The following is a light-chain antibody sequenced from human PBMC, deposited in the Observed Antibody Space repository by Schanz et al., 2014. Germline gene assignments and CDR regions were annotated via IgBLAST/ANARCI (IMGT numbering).Light chain of an antibody. J-gene: IGLJ2*01. CDR2: EDY. CDR1: SGSIASNY. V-gene: IGLV6-57*01. CDR3: QSYASTTYVV. Sequence: NFMLTQPHSVSESPGKTVTISCTRSSGSIASNYVQWYQQRPGSSPTTVIYEDYQRPSGVPDRFSGSIDSSSNSASLTISGLKTEDEADYYCQSYASTTYVVFGGGTKLTVL.